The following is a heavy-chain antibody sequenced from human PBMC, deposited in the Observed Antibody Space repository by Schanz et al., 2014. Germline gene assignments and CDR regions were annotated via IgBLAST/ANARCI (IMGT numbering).Heavy chain of an antibody. CDR2: IGYLGDT. CDR1: GFTLSNSD. J-gene: IGHJ6*02. V-gene: IGHV3-13*01. CDR3: AREEGWGIAAAGPKRYYDGMDV. Sequence: EVQLVESGGGLVQPGGSLRLSCAASGFTLSNSDMHWVRQGTGKGLEWVSTIGYLGDTYYPDSVKGRFTGSRDSGQNSLYLQMNSLRAGDTAVYYCAREEGWGIAAAGPKRYYDGMDVWGQGTTVTVSS. D-gene: IGHD6-13*01.